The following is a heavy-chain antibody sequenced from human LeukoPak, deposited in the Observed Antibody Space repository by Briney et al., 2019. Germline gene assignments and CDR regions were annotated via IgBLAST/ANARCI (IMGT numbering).Heavy chain of an antibody. CDR3: ARDSGLTTVTTYWDY. CDR2: ISSSGGST. V-gene: IGHV3-23*01. J-gene: IGHJ4*02. D-gene: IGHD4-17*01. CDR1: GFTFTIYA. Sequence: GGSLRLSCAVSGFTFTIYAMSWVRQAPGKGLEWVSAISSSGGSTYYADSVKGRFTISRDNAKNSLYLQMNSLRAEDTAVYYCARDSGLTTVTTYWDYWGQGTLVTVSS.